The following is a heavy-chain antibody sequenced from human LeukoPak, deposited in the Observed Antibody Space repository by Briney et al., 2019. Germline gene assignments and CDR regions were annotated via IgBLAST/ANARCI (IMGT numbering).Heavy chain of an antibody. V-gene: IGHV4-34*01. Sequence: SETLSLTCAVYGGSFSGYYWSWIRQPPGKGLEWIGEINHSGSTNYNPSLKSRVTISVDTSKNQFSLKLSSVTAADTAVYYCARAWDYGGSDYWGQGTLVTVSS. CDR1: GGSFSGYY. D-gene: IGHD4-23*01. CDR2: INHSGST. CDR3: ARAWDYGGSDY. J-gene: IGHJ4*02.